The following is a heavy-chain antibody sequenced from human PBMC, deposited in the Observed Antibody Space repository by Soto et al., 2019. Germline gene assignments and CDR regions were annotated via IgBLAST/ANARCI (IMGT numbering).Heavy chain of an antibody. CDR1: GYSFTSYW. Sequence: PGESLKISCKGSGYSFTSYWIGWVRQMPGKGLEWMGIIYPGDSDTRYSPSFQGQVTISADKSISTAYLQWSSLKASDTAMYYCARHGAGYYPNYYYYGMDVWGQGTTVTAP. D-gene: IGHD3-22*01. CDR2: IYPGDSDT. J-gene: IGHJ6*02. CDR3: ARHGAGYYPNYYYYGMDV. V-gene: IGHV5-51*01.